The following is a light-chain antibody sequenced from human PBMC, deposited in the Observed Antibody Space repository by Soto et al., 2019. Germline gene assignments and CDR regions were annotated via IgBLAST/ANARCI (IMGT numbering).Light chain of an antibody. CDR1: SSDVGAYNY. CDR2: DVS. Sequence: QSVLTQPASVSGSPGQSITISCTGTSSDVGAYNYVSWYQQHPGKAPKLIIYDVSNRLSGVSIRFSGSKSGNTASLTISGLLAEDEADYYCKSYTGSTTLYVFGTGTKVTVL. CDR3: KSYTGSTTLYV. V-gene: IGLV2-14*01. J-gene: IGLJ1*01.